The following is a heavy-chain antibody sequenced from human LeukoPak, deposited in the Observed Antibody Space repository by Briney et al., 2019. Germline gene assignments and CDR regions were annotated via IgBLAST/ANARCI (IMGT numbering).Heavy chain of an antibody. CDR1: GFTFSSYG. CDR3: AKVDCGSTGCRRFDL. D-gene: IGHD2-2*01. V-gene: IGHV3-23*01. Sequence: PGGSLRLSCAASGFTFSSYGMSWVRQAPGKGLEWVSAISGSGGSTYYADSVKGRFTISRDNSKNTLYLQMNSLRADDTAVYYCAKVDCGSTGCRRFDLWGRGTLVTVSS. CDR2: ISGSGGST. J-gene: IGHJ2*01.